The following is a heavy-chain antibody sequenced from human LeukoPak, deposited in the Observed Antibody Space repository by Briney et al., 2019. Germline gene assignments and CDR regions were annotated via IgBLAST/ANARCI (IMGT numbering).Heavy chain of an antibody. Sequence: SETLSLTCTVSGGSISSYYWSWNRQPPGKGLEWIGYIYYSGSTNYNPSLKSRVTISVATSKNQFSLKLSSVTAADTAVYYCARRRPSHYFDYWGQGTLVTVSS. CDR3: ARRRPSHYFDY. V-gene: IGHV4-59*08. CDR1: GGSISSYY. J-gene: IGHJ4*02. CDR2: IYYSGST.